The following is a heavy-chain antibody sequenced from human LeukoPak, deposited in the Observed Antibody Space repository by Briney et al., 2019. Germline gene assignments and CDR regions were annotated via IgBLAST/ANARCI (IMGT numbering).Heavy chain of an antibody. J-gene: IGHJ4*02. Sequence: ASVKVSCKASGCTFTGYYMHWVRQAPGQGLEWMGWINPNSGGTNYAQKFQGRVTMTRDTSITTAYMDLSRLRSDDTAVFYCAVITAGRPYWGQGTLVTVSS. D-gene: IGHD3-16*01. CDR1: GCTFTGYY. CDR3: AVITAGRPY. CDR2: INPNSGGT. V-gene: IGHV1-2*02.